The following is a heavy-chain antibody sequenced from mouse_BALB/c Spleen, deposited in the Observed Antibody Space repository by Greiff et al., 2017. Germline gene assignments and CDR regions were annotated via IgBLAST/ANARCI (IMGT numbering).Heavy chain of an antibody. CDR2: IDPENGNT. CDR3: ARRLLRDGD. J-gene: IGHJ2*01. Sequence: EVKLMESGAELVRPGALVKLSCKASGFNIKDYYMHWVKQRPEQGLEWIGWIDPENGNTIYDPKFQGKASITADTSSNTAYLQLSSLTSEDTAVYYCARRLLRDGDWGQGTTRTVSS. V-gene: IGHV14-1*02. D-gene: IGHD1-1*01. CDR1: GFNIKDYY.